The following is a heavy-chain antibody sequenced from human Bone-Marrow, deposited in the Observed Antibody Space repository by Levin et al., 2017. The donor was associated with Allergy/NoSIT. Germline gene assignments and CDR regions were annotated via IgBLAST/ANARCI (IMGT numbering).Heavy chain of an antibody. Sequence: PGGSLRLSCAVSGSSISSGYYWGWIRQPPGKGLEWIGSIYHSGSTYYNPSLKSRVTISVDTSKNQFSLKLSSVTAADTAVYYCASRQDGGSYWGQGTLVTVSS. CDR2: IYHSGST. CDR1: GSSISSGYY. V-gene: IGHV4-38-2*01. CDR3: ASRQDGGSY. D-gene: IGHD3-16*01. J-gene: IGHJ4*02.